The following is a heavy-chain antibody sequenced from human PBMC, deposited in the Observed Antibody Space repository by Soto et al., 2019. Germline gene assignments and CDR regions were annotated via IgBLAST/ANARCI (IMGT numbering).Heavy chain of an antibody. J-gene: IGHJ4*02. V-gene: IGHV1-69*13. CDR3: AEGYFYNGSVFRQS. D-gene: IGHD3-22*01. CDR1: GGIFNNYA. CDR2: LIPLFNTP. Sequence: SVKVSCKTSGGIFNNYAIYWVRQAPGHGLDWMGGLIPLFNTPHYAQKFQDRVTITAAESTSTAYMELRSLRSEDTAIYHCAEGYFYNGSVFRQSGGRETLVT.